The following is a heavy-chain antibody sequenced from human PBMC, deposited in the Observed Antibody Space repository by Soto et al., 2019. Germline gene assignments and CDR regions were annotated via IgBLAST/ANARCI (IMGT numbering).Heavy chain of an antibody. CDR2: IYHSGGT. D-gene: IGHD5-12*01. CDR3: ARDRGGYGVFDY. CDR1: AGSISSDGFY. V-gene: IGHV4-31*03. Sequence: QVQLQESGPGLVKPSQTLSLTCSVSAGSISSDGFYWNWIRQPPGKGLECIGYIYHSGGTYSSPSLRSRVTISVDTSKNQFTLKLSSVTAADTAVYYCARDRGGYGVFDYWGQGTLVTVSS. J-gene: IGHJ4*02.